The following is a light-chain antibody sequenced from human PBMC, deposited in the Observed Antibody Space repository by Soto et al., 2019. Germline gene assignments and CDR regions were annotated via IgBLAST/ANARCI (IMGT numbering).Light chain of an antibody. J-gene: IGKJ2*01. CDR2: AAS. Sequence: DLPMTQSPSSLSASVGDRVTITCRASQSISSYLNWYQQKPGKAPKLLIYAASSLQSGVPSRFSGSGSGTYFTLTISSLQPEDFATYYCQQSYSTPYTFGQGTKLEIK. CDR1: QSISSY. CDR3: QQSYSTPYT. V-gene: IGKV1-39*01.